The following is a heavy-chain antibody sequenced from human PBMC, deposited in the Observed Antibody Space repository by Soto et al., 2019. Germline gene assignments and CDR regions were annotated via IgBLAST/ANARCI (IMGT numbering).Heavy chain of an antibody. J-gene: IGHJ4*02. CDR3: ARALFGQQWLVGFDT. D-gene: IGHD6-19*01. V-gene: IGHV1-69*01. CDR2: TIPMFATA. Sequence: QVPLVPSGAEVKEPGSSVTVSCKASGGRFSNYIFAWVRQAPGQGLGWMGGTIPMFATAQYAQKLQGRVTITADESTSTVYMDLTSLTSDDTAVYYCARALFGQQWLVGFDTWGQGTLVTVSS. CDR1: GGRFSNYI.